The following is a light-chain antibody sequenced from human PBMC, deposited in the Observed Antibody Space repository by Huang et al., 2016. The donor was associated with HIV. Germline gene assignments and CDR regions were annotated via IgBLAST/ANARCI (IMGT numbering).Light chain of an antibody. V-gene: IGKV1-33*01. Sequence: DIQMTQSPSSLSASVGDRVTITCQASQDIMNFLNWYQQKPGKAPKVLIYGASDLRAGVPAGFSGSGSGTDFTFTITSLQPEDIATYYCQQYYSLPYTFGQGTKLEI. CDR2: GAS. J-gene: IGKJ2*01. CDR1: QDIMNF. CDR3: QQYYSLPYT.